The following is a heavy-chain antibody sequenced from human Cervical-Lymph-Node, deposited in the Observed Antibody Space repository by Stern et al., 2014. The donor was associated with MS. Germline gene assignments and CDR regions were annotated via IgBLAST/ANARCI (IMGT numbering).Heavy chain of an antibody. CDR2: LSPKNDNT. Sequence: VQLEESGAEVKKPGASVKVSCKASGYTFTTYDINWVRHAPGQGLEWMGWLSPKNDNTGFAKNFQGRVTMTRETSPSTAYMERTSLRSEDTAVYYCARGVDAGVDYWGQGTLVTVSS. CDR1: GYTFTTYD. D-gene: IGHD2-8*01. J-gene: IGHJ4*02. CDR3: ARGVDAGVDY. V-gene: IGHV1-8*01.